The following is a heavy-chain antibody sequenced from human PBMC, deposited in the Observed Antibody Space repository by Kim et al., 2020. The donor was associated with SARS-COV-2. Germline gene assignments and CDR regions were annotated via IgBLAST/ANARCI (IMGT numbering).Heavy chain of an antibody. D-gene: IGHD6-13*01. J-gene: IGHJ4*02. V-gene: IGHV3-30*07. CDR3: AREGFSSSWYDSFDY. Sequence: DSGKGQFTTSRNNSKNTLYLQMNSLRAEDTAVYYCAREGFSSSWYDSFDYWGQGTLVTVSS.